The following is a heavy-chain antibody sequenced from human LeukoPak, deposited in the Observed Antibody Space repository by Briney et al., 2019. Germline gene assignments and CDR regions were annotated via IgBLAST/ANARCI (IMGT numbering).Heavy chain of an antibody. CDR3: ASDAWGYYYMDV. V-gene: IGHV3-48*03. J-gene: IGHJ6*03. Sequence: GGSLRLSCAASGFTFSSYEMNWVRQAPGKGLEWISYISSSGSTIYYADSVKGRFTISRDNAKNSLYLQVNSLKAEDTAVYYCASDAWGYYYMDVWGTGTTVTVSS. D-gene: IGHD7-27*01. CDR2: ISSSGSTI. CDR1: GFTFSSYE.